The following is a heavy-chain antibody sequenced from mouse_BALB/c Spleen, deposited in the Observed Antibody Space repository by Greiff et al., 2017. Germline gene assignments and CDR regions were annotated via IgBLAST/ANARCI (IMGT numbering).Heavy chain of an antibody. D-gene: IGHD1-1*01. J-gene: IGHJ1*01. CDR2: IDPETGGT. CDR1: GYTFTDYE. CDR3: TREGVTTVHWYFDV. V-gene: IGHV1-15*01. Sequence: QVQLQQSGAELVRPGASVTLSCKASGYTFTDYEMHWVKQTPVHGLEWIGAIDPETGGTAYNQKFKGKATLTADKSSRTAYMELRSLTSEDSAVYYCTREGVTTVHWYFDVWGAGTTVTVSS.